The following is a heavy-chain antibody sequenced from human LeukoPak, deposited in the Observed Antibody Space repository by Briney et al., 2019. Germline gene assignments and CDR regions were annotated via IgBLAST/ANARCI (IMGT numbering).Heavy chain of an antibody. J-gene: IGHJ4*02. CDR3: ARGGEYSSGWYHYFDY. V-gene: IGHV1-2*02. Sequence: WASVKVSCKASGYTFTGYYMHWVRQAPGQGLEWMGWINPNSGGTNYAQKFQGRVTMTRDTSISTAYMELTRLRSDDTAVYYCARGGEYSSGWYHYFDYWGQGTLVTVSS. CDR2: INPNSGGT. D-gene: IGHD6-19*01. CDR1: GYTFTGYY.